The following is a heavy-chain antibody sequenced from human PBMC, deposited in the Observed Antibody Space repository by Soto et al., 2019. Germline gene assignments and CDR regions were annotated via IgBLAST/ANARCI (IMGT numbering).Heavy chain of an antibody. CDR1: GFTLSSYG. CDR3: ASEIFQPPRQGAFDI. CDR2: IWYDGSNK. Sequence: QVQLVESGGGVVQPGRSLRLSCAASGFTLSSYGMHWVRQAPGKGLEWVAVIWYDGSNKYYADSVKGRFTISRDNSKNTLYLQMNSLRAEDTAVYYCASEIFQPPRQGAFDIWGQGTMVTVSS. D-gene: IGHD2-21*01. J-gene: IGHJ3*02. V-gene: IGHV3-33*01.